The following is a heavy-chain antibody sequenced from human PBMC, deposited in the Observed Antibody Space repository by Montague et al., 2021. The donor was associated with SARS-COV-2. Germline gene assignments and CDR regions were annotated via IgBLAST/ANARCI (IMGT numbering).Heavy chain of an antibody. J-gene: IGHJ4*02. CDR2: ISSRGNRV. Sequence: SLRLSCAASGFNFNDFEMNWVRQVPGKGPEWVSYISSRGNRVDYVDSVKGRFTISRDNAKNSLYLQMNNLRAEDTAIYYCARATTFLPSAGFYFDYWGQGTLVTVSS. D-gene: IGHD6-25*01. V-gene: IGHV3-48*03. CDR3: ARATTFLPSAGFYFDY. CDR1: GFNFNDFE.